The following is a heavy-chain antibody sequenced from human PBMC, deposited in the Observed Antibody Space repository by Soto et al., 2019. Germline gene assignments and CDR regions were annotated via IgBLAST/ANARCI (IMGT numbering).Heavy chain of an antibody. CDR3: ARDLWGYCGTDCYPLDV. V-gene: IGHV4-59*01. J-gene: IGHJ6*02. D-gene: IGHD2-21*02. CDR1: GCSISRYY. CDR2: MYNTGST. Sequence: SETLSLTCTVSGCSISRYYWSWIRQPPGKGLEWIGYMYNTGSTVYNPSFKSRVTISVDTSKNQFSLKLNSVTAADTAVYYCARDLWGYCGTDCYPLDVWGQATTVTVSS.